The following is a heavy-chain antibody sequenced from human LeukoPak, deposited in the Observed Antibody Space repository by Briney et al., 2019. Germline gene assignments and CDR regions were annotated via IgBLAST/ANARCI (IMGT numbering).Heavy chain of an antibody. Sequence: PSETLSLTCTVSGGSISSGGYYWSWIRQPPGKGLEWIGYIYHSGSTYYNPSLKSRVTISVDRSKNQFSLKLSSVTAADTAVYYCARVGRNCSGGSCYVDYWGQGPLVTVSS. CDR2: IYHSGST. CDR1: GGSISSGGYY. D-gene: IGHD2-15*01. J-gene: IGHJ4*02. V-gene: IGHV4-30-2*01. CDR3: ARVGRNCSGGSCYVDY.